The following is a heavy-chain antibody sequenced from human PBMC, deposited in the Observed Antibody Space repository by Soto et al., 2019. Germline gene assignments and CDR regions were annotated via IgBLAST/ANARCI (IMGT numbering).Heavy chain of an antibody. CDR2: IIPIFGTA. D-gene: IGHD6-13*01. V-gene: IGHV1-69*12. CDR3: ARDRPVDSSSWYQAGFDP. J-gene: IGHJ5*02. Sequence: QVQLVQSGAEVKKPGSSVKVSCKASGGTFSSYAISWVRQAPGQGLEWMGGIIPIFGTANYAQKFQGRVTFTADESTSTAYMELSSLRSEDTAVYYCARDRPVDSSSWYQAGFDPWGQGTLVTVSS. CDR1: GGTFSSYA.